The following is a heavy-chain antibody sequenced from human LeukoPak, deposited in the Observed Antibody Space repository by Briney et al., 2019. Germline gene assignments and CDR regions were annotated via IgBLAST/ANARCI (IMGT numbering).Heavy chain of an antibody. CDR2: IYYSGST. D-gene: IGHD3-22*01. V-gene: IGHV4-39*07. CDR1: GGSISSSSYY. J-gene: IGHJ4*02. Sequence: SETLSLTCTVSGGSISSSSYYWGWIRPPPGKGLEWIGSIYYSGSTYYNPSLKSRVTISVDTSKNQFSLKLSSVTAADTAVYYCARARKSGAETNYYDSSGSFDYWGQGTLVTVSS. CDR3: ARARKSGAETNYYDSSGSFDY.